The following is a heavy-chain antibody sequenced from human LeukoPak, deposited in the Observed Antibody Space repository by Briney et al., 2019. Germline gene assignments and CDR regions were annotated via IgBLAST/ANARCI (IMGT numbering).Heavy chain of an antibody. V-gene: IGHV4-59*01. CDR1: GGSISSYY. J-gene: IGHJ5*02. Sequence: PSETLSLTCTVSGGSISSYYWSWIRQPPGKGLEWIGYIYYSGSTNYNPSPKSRVTISVDTSKNQFSLKLSSVTAADTAVYYCARALGYCSSTSCRNWFDPWGQGTLVTVSS. CDR3: ARALGYCSSTSCRNWFDP. CDR2: IYYSGST. D-gene: IGHD2-2*01.